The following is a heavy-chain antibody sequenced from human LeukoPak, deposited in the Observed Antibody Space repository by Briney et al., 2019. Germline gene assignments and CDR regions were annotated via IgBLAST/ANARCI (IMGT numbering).Heavy chain of an antibody. CDR1: GGSISDYY. CDR2: IYHSGST. D-gene: IGHD6-13*01. CDR3: ARRVAAAGGDYYMDV. V-gene: IGHV4-38-2*02. J-gene: IGHJ6*03. Sequence: PSETLSLTCTVSGGSISDYYWTWIRQPPGKGLEWIGSIYHSGSTYYNPSLKSRVTISVDTSKNQFSLKLSSVTAADTAVYYCARRVAAAGGDYYMDVWGKGTTVTVSS.